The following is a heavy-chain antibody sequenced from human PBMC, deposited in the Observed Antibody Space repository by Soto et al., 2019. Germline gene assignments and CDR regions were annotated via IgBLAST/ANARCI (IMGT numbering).Heavy chain of an antibody. CDR1: GGSISSSSYY. V-gene: IGHV4-39*01. D-gene: IGHD5-12*01. J-gene: IGHJ4*02. CDR3: ASGTYSGYGPTDY. Sequence: SETLSLTCTVSGGSISSSSYYWGWIRQPPGKGLEWIGSIYYSGSTYYNPSLKSRVTISVDTSKNQFSLKLSSVTAADTAVYYCASGTYSGYGPTDYWGQGTLVTVSS. CDR2: IYYSGST.